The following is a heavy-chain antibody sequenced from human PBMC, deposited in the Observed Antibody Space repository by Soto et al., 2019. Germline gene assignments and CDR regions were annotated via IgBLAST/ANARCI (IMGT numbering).Heavy chain of an antibody. CDR3: ARRTGLLYSD. V-gene: IGHV5-51*01. J-gene: IGHJ4*02. D-gene: IGHD2-21*01. CDR2: IYPDDSDI. Sequence: PGESLKISCKVSVYSFNTYWIGWVRQMPGKGLEGMGNIYPDDSDIRYSPSFQGQVTISADKPISTAYLQGSSLKASDSGIYYCARRTGLLYSDWGQGTLVTVSS. CDR1: VYSFNTYW.